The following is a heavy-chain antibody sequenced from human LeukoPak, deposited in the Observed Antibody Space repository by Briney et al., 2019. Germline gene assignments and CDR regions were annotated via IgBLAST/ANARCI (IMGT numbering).Heavy chain of an antibody. CDR2: IWYDGNNK. Sequence: PGGSLRLSCAASGFTFSSYGMNWVRQAPGKGLEWVAVIWYDGNNKYYADSVKGRFTISRDNSKNTLYLQMNSLRAEDTAVYYCARDSYSSGWANAFDYWGQGTLVTVSS. V-gene: IGHV3-33*01. J-gene: IGHJ4*02. D-gene: IGHD6-19*01. CDR3: ARDSYSSGWANAFDY. CDR1: GFTFSSYG.